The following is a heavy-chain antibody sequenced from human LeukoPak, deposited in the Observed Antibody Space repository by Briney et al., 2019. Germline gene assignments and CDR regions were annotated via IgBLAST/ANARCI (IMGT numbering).Heavy chain of an antibody. Sequence: SQTLSLTCTVSGSSISSGGYYWSWIRQPPGKGLEWIGYIYHSGSTYYNPSLKSRVTISVDRSKNQFSLKLSSVTAADTAVYYCARDAWGYFDYWGQGTLVTVSS. D-gene: IGHD3-22*01. CDR3: ARDAWGYFDY. V-gene: IGHV4-30-2*01. CDR1: GSSISSGGYY. J-gene: IGHJ4*02. CDR2: IYHSGST.